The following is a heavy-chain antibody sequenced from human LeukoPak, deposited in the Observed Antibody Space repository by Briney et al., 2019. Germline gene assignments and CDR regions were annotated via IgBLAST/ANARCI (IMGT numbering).Heavy chain of an antibody. D-gene: IGHD6-13*01. J-gene: IGHJ6*03. Sequence: SETLSLTCAVYGGSFSGYYWSWIRQPPGKGLEWIGEINHSGSTNYNPSLKSRVTISVDTSKNQFSLKLSSVTAADTAVYYCARGVEQQLVGYYYYYMDVWGEGTTVTVSS. CDR3: ARGVEQQLVGYYYYYMDV. CDR1: GGSFSGYY. CDR2: INHSGST. V-gene: IGHV4-34*01.